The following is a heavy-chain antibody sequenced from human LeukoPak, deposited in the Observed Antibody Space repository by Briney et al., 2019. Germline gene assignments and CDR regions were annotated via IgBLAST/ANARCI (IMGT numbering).Heavy chain of an antibody. V-gene: IGHV1-2*02. CDR2: INPNSGDT. D-gene: IGHD3-10*01. Sequence: ASLKVSCEASGYTFTGYYIHCVREAPGQGLQWMGWINPNSGDTHFTQNFQGRVTITTDTSITTAYMELSRLRSDDTAVYYCARGGNYGSGTYTAFDYWGRGALVTVSS. CDR1: GYTFTGYY. J-gene: IGHJ4*02. CDR3: ARGGNYGSGTYTAFDY.